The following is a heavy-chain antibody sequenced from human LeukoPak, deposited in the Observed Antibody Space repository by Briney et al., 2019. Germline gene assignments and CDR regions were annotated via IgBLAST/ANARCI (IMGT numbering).Heavy chain of an antibody. D-gene: IGHD3-10*01. CDR3: ARAITMVRGVIIVNWFDP. CDR2: INTNTGNP. J-gene: IGHJ5*02. V-gene: IGHV7-4-1*02. Sequence: ASVKVSCTASGYTFTTYAINWVRQAPGQGLEWMGWINTNTGNPTYAQGFTGRFVFSLDTSVSTAYLQISSLKAEDTAVYYCARAITMVRGVIIVNWFDPWGQGTLVTVSS. CDR1: GYTFTTYA.